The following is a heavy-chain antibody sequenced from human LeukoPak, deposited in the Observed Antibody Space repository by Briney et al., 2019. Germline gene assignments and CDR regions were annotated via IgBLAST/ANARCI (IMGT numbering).Heavy chain of an antibody. CDR2: IIPIFGTA. CDR1: GGTFSSYA. D-gene: IGHD3-9*01. CDR3: ASPRYPDNWFDP. V-gene: IGHV1-69*13. J-gene: IGHJ5*02. Sequence: SVKVSCKASGGTFSSYAISWVRQAPGQGLEWMGGIIPIFGTANYAQKFQGRVTITADESTSAAYMELSSLRSEDTAVYYCASPRYPDNWFDPWGQGTLVTVSS.